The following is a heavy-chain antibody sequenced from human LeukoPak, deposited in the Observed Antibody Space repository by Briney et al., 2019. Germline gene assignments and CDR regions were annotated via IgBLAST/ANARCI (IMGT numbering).Heavy chain of an antibody. CDR2: IYRSGST. Sequence: PSETLSLTCAVSGYSICSGYYWGWIRQPPGRGLEFIASIYRSGSTYHNPSLKSRVTISLDMSRNQFSLKLDSLTAADTAVYFCVTQVVPAAIPDAFDIWGQGTVVTVFS. D-gene: IGHD2-2*01. CDR3: VTQVVPAAIPDAFDI. CDR1: GYSICSGYY. V-gene: IGHV4-38-2*01. J-gene: IGHJ3*02.